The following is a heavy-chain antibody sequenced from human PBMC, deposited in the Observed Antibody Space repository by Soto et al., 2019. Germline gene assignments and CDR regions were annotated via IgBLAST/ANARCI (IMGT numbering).Heavy chain of an antibody. V-gene: IGHV1-69*09. CDR3: ARLWNGYLPRAEDYYYYGMDV. D-gene: IGHD3-3*01. CDR2: IIPVFGLA. Sequence: QVHLVQSGAEVKKPGSSVKVSCKTSGGSLNNYAINWVRQAPGQGLEWLGTIIPVFGLANYAQKFQARVTLTADKSTSTAYMELRSLRSEETAVYYCARLWNGYLPRAEDYYYYGMDVWGQGTTVTVSS. CDR1: GGSLNNYA. J-gene: IGHJ6*02.